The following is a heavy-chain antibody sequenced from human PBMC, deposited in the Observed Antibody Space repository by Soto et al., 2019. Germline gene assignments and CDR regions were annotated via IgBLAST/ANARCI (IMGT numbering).Heavy chain of an antibody. CDR1: GFTFSHYA. Sequence: EVQLLESGGGLVQPGGSLRLSCAASGFTFSHYAMSWVRQAPGKGLPWVSTIFGSGAPTHYADSVKGRFGISRDNSNNMLFLEMNSLKDEDTAVYYCTRGASSWGSAFDLWSHGTRIAVYS. CDR2: IFGSGAPT. D-gene: IGHD3-16*01. J-gene: IGHJ3*01. V-gene: IGHV3-23*01. CDR3: TRGASSWGSAFDL.